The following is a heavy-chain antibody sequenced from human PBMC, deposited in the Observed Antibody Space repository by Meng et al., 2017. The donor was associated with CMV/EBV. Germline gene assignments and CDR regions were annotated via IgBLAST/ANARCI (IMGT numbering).Heavy chain of an antibody. CDR3: AAYCSSTSCYI. D-gene: IGHD2-2*02. Sequence: SLRLSCAASGFTFSSYSMNWVRQAPGKGLEWVSSISSSSSYIYYADSVKGRFTISRDNAKNSLYLQMNSLRAEDTAVYYCAAYCSSTSCYIWGQGTLVTVSS. V-gene: IGHV3-21*01. CDR2: ISSSSSYI. J-gene: IGHJ4*02. CDR1: GFTFSSYS.